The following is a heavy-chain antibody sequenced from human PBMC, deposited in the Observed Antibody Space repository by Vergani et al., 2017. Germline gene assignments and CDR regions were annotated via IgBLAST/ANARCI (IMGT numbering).Heavy chain of an antibody. V-gene: IGHV3-48*01. CDR2: ISSSSSTI. CDR3: TKSTAMIRGPFGY. D-gene: IGHD5-18*01. J-gene: IGHJ4*02. Sequence: EVQLVESGGGLVQPGGSLPLSCASSRFTFSRYCMNWVRQAPGKGLYLVSYISSSSSTIYYADSVKGRFTISRDNAKYSLYLQMNSLRAEDTSVYYCTKSTAMIRGPFGYWGQGTLVTVSS. CDR1: RFTFSRYC.